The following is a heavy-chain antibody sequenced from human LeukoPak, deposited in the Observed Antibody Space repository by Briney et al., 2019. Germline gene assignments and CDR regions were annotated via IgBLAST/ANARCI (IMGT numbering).Heavy chain of an antibody. J-gene: IGHJ4*02. CDR2: IYPGDSDT. D-gene: IGHD2-2*01. CDR3: ARQLDCSSTSCPAPFDY. Sequence: GESLKISCKGSGYSFTSYWIGWVRQMPGKGLEGMGIIYPGDSDTRYSPSFQGQVTISADKSISTAYLQWSSLKASDTAMYYCARQLDCSSTSCPAPFDYWGQGTLVTVSS. CDR1: GYSFTSYW. V-gene: IGHV5-51*01.